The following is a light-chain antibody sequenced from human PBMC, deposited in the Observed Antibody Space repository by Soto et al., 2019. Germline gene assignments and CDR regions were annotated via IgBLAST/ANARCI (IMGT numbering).Light chain of an antibody. CDR2: GAS. CDR3: QQYNNLPRT. CDR1: QSISSN. J-gene: IGKJ1*01. V-gene: IGKV3-15*01. Sequence: EIVMTQSPATLSVSPGERATLSCRASQSISSNIAWYQQKPGQAPRLLIYGASTRATGIPARFSGSGSGTDFTLTISSLQSEDSAVYYCQQYNNLPRTFGQGTKLEI.